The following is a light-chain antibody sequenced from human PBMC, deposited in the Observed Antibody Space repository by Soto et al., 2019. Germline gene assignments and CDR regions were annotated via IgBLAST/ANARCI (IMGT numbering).Light chain of an antibody. J-gene: IGKJ4*01. CDR2: AAS. V-gene: IGKV1-9*01. CDR3: QQLNSYPPT. Sequence: IQVTQSPSSLSASVGDRVTITCRASQGISSYLAWYQQKPGKAPKLLIYAASTLQSGVPSRFSGRGSGTDFTLTISSLQPEDFATYYCQQLNSYPPTFGGGTKVEIK. CDR1: QGISSY.